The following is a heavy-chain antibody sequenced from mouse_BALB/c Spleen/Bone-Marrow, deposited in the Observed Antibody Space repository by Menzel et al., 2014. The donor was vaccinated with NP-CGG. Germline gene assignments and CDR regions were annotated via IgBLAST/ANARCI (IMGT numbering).Heavy chain of an antibody. CDR2: ITKGGGST. V-gene: IGHV5-12*02. D-gene: IGHD4-1*01. Sequence: EVKVEESGGGLVQPGGSLKLSCATSGFTFSDYYMYWVRQTPEKRLEWVAYITKGGGSTYYPDIVKGRFTISRDNAKNTLYLQMSRLKSEDTAMYYCARQLAYAMDYWGQGTSVTVSS. CDR1: GFTFSDYY. CDR3: ARQLAYAMDY. J-gene: IGHJ4*01.